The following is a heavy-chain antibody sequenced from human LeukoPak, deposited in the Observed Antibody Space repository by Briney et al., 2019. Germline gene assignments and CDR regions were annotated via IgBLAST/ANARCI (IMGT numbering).Heavy chain of an antibody. CDR1: TFTFSRYA. J-gene: IGHJ4*02. CDR2: ISGSGGST. V-gene: IGHV3-23*01. D-gene: IGHD2-8*01. CDR3: AKWLLGYCTNGVCPFDY. Sequence: GGSLRLSCAASTFTFSRYAMAWVRQAPGKGLEWVSAISGSGGSTYYADSVKGRFTISRDNSKNTLYLQMNSLIAEYTAVYYCAKWLLGYCTNGVCPFDYWGQGTLVTVSS.